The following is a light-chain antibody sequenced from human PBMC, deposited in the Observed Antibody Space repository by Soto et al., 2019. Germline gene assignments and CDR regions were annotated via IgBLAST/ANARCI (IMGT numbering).Light chain of an antibody. V-gene: IGKV1-5*01. Sequence: DIQMTQSPSTLSASVGDRVTITCRASQSISTWVAWYQQKPGKAPKLLIYDASNLESGVPSRFSGSGSGTEFTLTISSLQPDDFATYYCQQYNSYSPITFGQGTDWRL. CDR2: DAS. CDR1: QSISTW. CDR3: QQYNSYSPIT. J-gene: IGKJ5*01.